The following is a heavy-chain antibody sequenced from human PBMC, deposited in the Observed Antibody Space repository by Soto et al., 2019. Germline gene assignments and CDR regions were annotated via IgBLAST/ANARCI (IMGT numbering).Heavy chain of an antibody. CDR2: IYYSGST. D-gene: IGHD2-15*01. CDR1: GGSISSGGYY. J-gene: IGHJ4*02. CDR3: ARAEGYCSGGSCYKNFDY. Sequence: QVQLQESGPGLVKPSQTLSLTCTVSGGSISSGGYYWSWIRQHPGKGLEWIGYIYYSGSTYYNPSLKSRVTISVDTSKNQSSLKLSSVTAADTAVYYCARAEGYCSGGSCYKNFDYWGQGTLVTVSS. V-gene: IGHV4-31*03.